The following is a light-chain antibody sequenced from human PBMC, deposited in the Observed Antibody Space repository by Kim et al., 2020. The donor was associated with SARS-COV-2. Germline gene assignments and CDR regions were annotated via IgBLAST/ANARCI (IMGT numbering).Light chain of an antibody. J-gene: IGKJ2*01. CDR1: QGLNINS. CDR2: GES. Sequence: LSLGEEATLSCRTSQGLNINSLVWYQQKPGQPPRLLIYGESRATGIPDRFSGSGYGTDFTLTISNLEPEDAAMYYCQQYGRSPPYTFGQGTKLEI. CDR3: QQYGRSPPYT. V-gene: IGKV3-20*01.